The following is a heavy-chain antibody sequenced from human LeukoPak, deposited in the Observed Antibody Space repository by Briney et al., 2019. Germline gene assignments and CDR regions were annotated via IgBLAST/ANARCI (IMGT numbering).Heavy chain of an antibody. V-gene: IGHV3-23*01. J-gene: IGHJ6*03. Sequence: GGSLRLSCAASGFTFSSYAMSWVRQAPGKGLEWVSAISGSGGSTYYADSVEGRFTISRDNSKNTLYLQMNSLRAEDTAVYYCAKEGFYYDILTGYHLPYYYYMDVWGKGTTVTVSS. CDR3: AKEGFYYDILTGYHLPYYYYMDV. CDR1: GFTFSSYA. CDR2: ISGSGGST. D-gene: IGHD3-9*01.